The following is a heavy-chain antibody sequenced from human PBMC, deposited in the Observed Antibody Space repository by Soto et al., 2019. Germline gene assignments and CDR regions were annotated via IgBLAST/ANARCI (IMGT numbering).Heavy chain of an antibody. CDR2: ISYDGSNK. D-gene: IGHD6-13*01. CDR1: GFTFSSYG. V-gene: IGHV3-30*18. J-gene: IGHJ6*02. Sequence: LRLSCAASGFTFSSYGMHWVRQAPGKGLEWVAVISYDGSNKYYADSVKGRFTISRDNSKNTLYLQMNSLRAEDTAVYYCAKDFGGSSWYSYYYYYGMDVWGQGTTVTVSS. CDR3: AKDFGGSSWYSYYYYYGMDV.